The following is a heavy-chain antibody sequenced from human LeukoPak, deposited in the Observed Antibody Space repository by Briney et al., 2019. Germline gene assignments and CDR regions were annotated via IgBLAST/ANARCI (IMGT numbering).Heavy chain of an antibody. CDR1: GFTFDDYG. V-gene: IGHV3-20*04. D-gene: IGHD3-3*01. J-gene: IGHJ4*02. Sequence: PGGSLRLSCAASGFTFDDYGMSWVRQAPGKGVEWVSGINWNGGSTGYADSVKGRFTISRDNAKNSLYLQMNSLRAEDTALYYCARDSPKYDFWSGYEGRYFDYCGEGTLVTVSS. CDR2: INWNGGST. CDR3: ARDSPKYDFWSGYEGRYFDY.